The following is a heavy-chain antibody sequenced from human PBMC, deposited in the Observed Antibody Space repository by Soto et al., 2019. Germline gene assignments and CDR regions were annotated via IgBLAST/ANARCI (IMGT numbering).Heavy chain of an antibody. CDR2: VSHDGRNK. D-gene: IGHD5-18*01. CDR1: EFTFSIYG. V-gene: IGHV3-30*18. Sequence: VQLVESGGGVVQPGRSLTLSCAAPEFTFSIYGMHWVRQAPGKGPEWVAVVSHDGRNKYYGDSVKGRFSVSREESKNTVFLQMNSLRVEDTAVYYCAKDRSGYGYDSMDVWGQGTMVTVSS. CDR3: AKDRSGYGYDSMDV. J-gene: IGHJ6*02.